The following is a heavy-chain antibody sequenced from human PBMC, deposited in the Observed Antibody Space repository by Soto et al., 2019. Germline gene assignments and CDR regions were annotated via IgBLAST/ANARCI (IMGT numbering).Heavy chain of an antibody. CDR3: ARVYVLAAAGLPPSHYDY. V-gene: IGHV1-18*04. D-gene: IGHD6-13*01. J-gene: IGHJ4*02. CDR1: GYTFTSYG. Sequence: QVQLVQAGAEVKKPGASVKVSCKASGYTFTSYGISWVRQAPGQGLEWMGWISAYNGNTNYAQKLQGRVTMTTDTSTSTAYIELRSLRSDDTAVYYCARVYVLAAAGLPPSHYDYWGQGTLVTVSS. CDR2: ISAYNGNT.